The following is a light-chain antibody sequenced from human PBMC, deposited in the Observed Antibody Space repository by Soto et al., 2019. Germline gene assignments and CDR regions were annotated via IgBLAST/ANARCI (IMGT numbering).Light chain of an antibody. CDR3: QQYDNWPRT. V-gene: IGKV3-15*01. CDR1: QSVSSN. J-gene: IGKJ1*01. Sequence: EIVMTQSPATLSVSPGERATLSCRASQSVSSNLAWYQQKPGQAPRLLIYGASTRATGIPARFSGSRSGTEFTLTLSSLQSEDFAVYCCQQYDNWPRTFGQGTKVEIK. CDR2: GAS.